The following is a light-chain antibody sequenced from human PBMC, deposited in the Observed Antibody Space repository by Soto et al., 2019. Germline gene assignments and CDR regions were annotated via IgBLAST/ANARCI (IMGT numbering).Light chain of an antibody. CDR3: QQYSDFLIS. Sequence: DIQMTQSPSTLSASVGDRVTITCRASQSISRSLAWYQQKPGKAPSLLIYDASSLEGGVPSRFSGSGFGTEFTLTITNAQPADFETYSSQQYSDFLISFGPGTTVDFK. V-gene: IGKV1-5*01. CDR2: DAS. CDR1: QSISRS. J-gene: IGKJ3*01.